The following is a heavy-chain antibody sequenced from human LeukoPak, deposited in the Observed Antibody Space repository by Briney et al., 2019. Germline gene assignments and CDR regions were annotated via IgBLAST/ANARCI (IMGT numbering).Heavy chain of an antibody. V-gene: IGHV3-21*01. CDR3: AREEYSGSYYFDY. D-gene: IGHD1-26*01. CDR2: ISSSSSYI. Sequence: PGGSLRLSCTASGFTLSRFAMHWARQAPGKGLEWVSSISSSSSYIYYADSVKGRFTISRDNAKNSLYLQMNSLRAEDTAVYYCAREEYSGSYYFDYWGQGTLVTVSS. J-gene: IGHJ4*02. CDR1: GFTLSRFA.